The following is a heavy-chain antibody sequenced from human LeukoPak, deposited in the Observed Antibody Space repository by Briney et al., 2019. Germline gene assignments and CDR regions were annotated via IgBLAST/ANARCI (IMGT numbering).Heavy chain of an antibody. CDR3: ARDQSVAGDRFDY. J-gene: IGHJ4*02. Sequence: ASVKVSCKASGYTFTSYYMRWVRQAPGQGLEWMGIINPSGGSTSYAQKFQGRVTMTRDMSTSTVYMELSSLRSEDTAVYYCARDQSVAGDRFDYWGQGTPVTVSS. V-gene: IGHV1-46*01. D-gene: IGHD2-21*02. CDR2: INPSGGST. CDR1: GYTFTSYY.